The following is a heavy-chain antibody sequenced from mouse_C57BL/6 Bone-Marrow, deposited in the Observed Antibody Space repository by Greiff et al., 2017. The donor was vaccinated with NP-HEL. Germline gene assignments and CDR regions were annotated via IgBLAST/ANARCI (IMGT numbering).Heavy chain of an antibody. Sequence: QVQLQQPGAELVKPGASVKLSCKASGYTFTSYWMHWVKQRPGQGLEWIGMIHPNSGSTNYNEKFKSKATLTVDKSSSTAYMQLSSLTSEDSAVYYCAGFTPVVGFDYWGQGTTLTVSS. J-gene: IGHJ2*01. CDR1: GYTFTSYW. CDR2: IHPNSGST. D-gene: IGHD1-1*01. V-gene: IGHV1-64*01. CDR3: AGFTPVVGFDY.